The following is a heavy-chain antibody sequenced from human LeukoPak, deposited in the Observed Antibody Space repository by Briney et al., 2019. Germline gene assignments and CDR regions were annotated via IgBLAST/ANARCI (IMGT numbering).Heavy chain of an antibody. CDR1: GFTFSSHG. V-gene: IGHV3-23*01. CDR2: IIPSGHTT. Sequence: PGGSLRLSCVASGFTFSSHGMNWVRQAPGKGLEWVSGIIPSGHTTYYADSVRGRFTISRDNSKNTLYLQMNSLRAEDTAVYYCAKVRFGVTARYHFDFWGQGTLVTVSS. J-gene: IGHJ4*02. D-gene: IGHD3-10*01. CDR3: AKVRFGVTARYHFDF.